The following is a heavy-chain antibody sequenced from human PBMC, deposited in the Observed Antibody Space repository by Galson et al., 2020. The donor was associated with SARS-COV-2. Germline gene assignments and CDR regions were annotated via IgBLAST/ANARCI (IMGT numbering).Heavy chain of an antibody. Sequence: GGSLRLSCAASGFTVSSNYMSWVRQAPGKGLEWVSVIYSGGSTYYADSVKGRFTISRDNSKNTLYLQMNSLRAEDTAVYYCARGPIGATVTTHFDYWGQGTLVTVSS. CDR3: ARGPIGATVTTHFDY. D-gene: IGHD4-17*01. J-gene: IGHJ4*02. V-gene: IGHV3-53*01. CDR1: GFTVSSNY. CDR2: IYSGGST.